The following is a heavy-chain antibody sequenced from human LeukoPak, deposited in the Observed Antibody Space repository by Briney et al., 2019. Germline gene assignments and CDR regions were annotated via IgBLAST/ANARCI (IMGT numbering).Heavy chain of an antibody. Sequence: GGSLRLSCAASGFTFSSYGMHWVRQAPGKGLEWVAFIRYDGINKYYADSVKGRFTISRDNSKNTLYLQMNSLRAEDTAVYYCAKDRDYYDSSGFDYWGQGTLVTVSS. CDR2: IRYDGINK. D-gene: IGHD3-22*01. CDR1: GFTFSSYG. CDR3: AKDRDYYDSSGFDY. V-gene: IGHV3-30*02. J-gene: IGHJ4*02.